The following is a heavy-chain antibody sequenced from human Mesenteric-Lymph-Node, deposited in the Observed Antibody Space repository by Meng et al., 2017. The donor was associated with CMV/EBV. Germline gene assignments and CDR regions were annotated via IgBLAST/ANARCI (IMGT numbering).Heavy chain of an antibody. V-gene: IGHV1-69*05. D-gene: IGHD5-18*01. Sequence: SVKVSCKTSGGTFRSYTIYWVRQAPGQGLEWMGGIIPIYGTPDYAQKFQGRVTITTDESTNTAYMELISLRSDDTAAYYCARDRAYSYGPSGYWGQGTLVTVSS. CDR2: IIPIYGTP. CDR3: ARDRAYSYGPSGY. J-gene: IGHJ4*02. CDR1: GGTFRSYT.